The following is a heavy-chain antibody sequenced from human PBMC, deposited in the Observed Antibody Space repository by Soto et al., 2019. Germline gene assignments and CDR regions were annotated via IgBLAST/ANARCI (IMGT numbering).Heavy chain of an antibody. Sequence: GASVKVSCKASGGTFGSYAISWVRQAPGQGLEWMGGIIPIFGTANYAQKFQGRVTITADESTSTAYMELSSLGSEDTAVYYCARGGSSGWYDAFDIWGQGTMVTVSS. CDR2: IIPIFGTA. CDR3: ARGGSSGWYDAFDI. V-gene: IGHV1-69*13. J-gene: IGHJ3*02. D-gene: IGHD6-19*01. CDR1: GGTFGSYA.